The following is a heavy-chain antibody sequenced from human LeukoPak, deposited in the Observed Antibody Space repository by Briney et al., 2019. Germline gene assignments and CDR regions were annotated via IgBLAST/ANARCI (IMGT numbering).Heavy chain of an antibody. V-gene: IGHV3-53*01. D-gene: IGHD3-10*01. CDR2: IYSGGST. J-gene: IGHJ4*02. Sequence: PGGSLRLSCAASGFIFSSYAMTWVRQAPGKGLEWVSVIYSGGSTYYADSVKGRFTISRDNSKNTLYLQMNSLRAEDTAVYYCARTGSIPSYYYGSGSYFDYWGQGTLVTVSS. CDR3: ARTGSIPSYYYGSGSYFDY. CDR1: GFIFSSYA.